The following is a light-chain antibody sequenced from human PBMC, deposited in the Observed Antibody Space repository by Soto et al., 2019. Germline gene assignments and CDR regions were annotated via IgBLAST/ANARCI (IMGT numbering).Light chain of an antibody. V-gene: IGKV1-5*01. CDR3: QEYFTFSA. CDR2: DAS. Sequence: DIQMTQSPSTLSASVGDRVTITCRASQTIDKWLAWYQQKPGKAPRLLIFDASSLESGVPSRFTGSGSGTEFTLTITSLQPDAFATYYCQEYFTFSAFGQRTKVDIK. J-gene: IGKJ1*01. CDR1: QTIDKW.